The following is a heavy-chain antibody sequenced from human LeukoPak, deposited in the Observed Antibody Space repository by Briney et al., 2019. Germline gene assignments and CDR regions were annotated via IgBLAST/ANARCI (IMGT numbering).Heavy chain of an antibody. D-gene: IGHD3-10*01. CDR3: AGATATGTGRAFHY. CDR2: VRHSGST. J-gene: IGHJ4*02. Sequence: PSETLSLTCAVYGESITACYWTWIRQPPGKRLEWIGEVRHSGSTNYNPSLKSRVTMSVDMSKNQFSLKLNSVTAADTAVYYCAGATATGTGRAFHYWAQGNLVPVSS. V-gene: IGHV4-34*01. CDR1: GESITACY.